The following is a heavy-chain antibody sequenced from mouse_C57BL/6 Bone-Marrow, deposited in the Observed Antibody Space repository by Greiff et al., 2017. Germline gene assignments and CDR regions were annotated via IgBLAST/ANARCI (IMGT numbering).Heavy chain of an antibody. CDR3: ARSRFYYDYDWFAY. J-gene: IGHJ3*01. Sequence: QVQLQQPGAELVRPGSSVKLSCKASGYTFTSYWMHWVKQRPIQGLEWIGNIDPSDSETHYNQKFKDKATLTVDKSSSTAYMQLSSLTSEDSAVYDCARSRFYYDYDWFAYWGQGTLVTVS. D-gene: IGHD2-4*01. CDR2: IDPSDSET. V-gene: IGHV1-52*01. CDR1: GYTFTSYW.